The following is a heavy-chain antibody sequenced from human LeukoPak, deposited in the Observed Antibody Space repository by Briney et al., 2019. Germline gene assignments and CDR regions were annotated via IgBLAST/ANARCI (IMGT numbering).Heavy chain of an antibody. CDR3: AKGVAFDY. CDR1: GFTFSSYG. Sequence: PGRSLRLSCAATGFTFSSYGIHWVRQAPGKGLEWVAVISYDGSHECYADSVKGRFTISRDNSKNTLYLQMNDLRAEDTAVYYCAKGVAFDYWGQGTLVTVSS. V-gene: IGHV3-30*18. D-gene: IGHD5-12*01. J-gene: IGHJ4*02. CDR2: ISYDGSHE.